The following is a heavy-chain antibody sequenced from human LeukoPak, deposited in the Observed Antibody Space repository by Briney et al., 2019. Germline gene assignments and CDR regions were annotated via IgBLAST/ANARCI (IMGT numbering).Heavy chain of an antibody. CDR3: ASLQRKIAVPGIDAFDI. CDR1: GGTFSSYS. D-gene: IGHD6-19*01. CDR2: IIPIFGTT. Sequence: SVKVSCKASGGTFSSYSVSWVRQAPGQGLEWMGGIIPIFGTTNYAQKFQGRVTLNADKSTSTAYMEVSSLRSEDTAVYYCASLQRKIAVPGIDAFDIWGQGTMVTVSS. J-gene: IGHJ3*02. V-gene: IGHV1-69*06.